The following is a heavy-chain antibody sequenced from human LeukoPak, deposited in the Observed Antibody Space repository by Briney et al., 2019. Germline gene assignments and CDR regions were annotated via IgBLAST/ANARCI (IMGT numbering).Heavy chain of an antibody. V-gene: IGHV4-39*07. D-gene: IGHD6-19*01. CDR3: ARAYSSGWYGYYFDY. CDR1: GDSISTYY. CDR2: IYYSGST. J-gene: IGHJ4*02. Sequence: SETLSLTCTVSGDSISTYYWGWIRQPPGKGLEWIGSIYYSGSTYYNPSLKSRVTISVDTSKNQFSLKLSSVTAADTAVYYCARAYSSGWYGYYFDYWGQGTLVTVSS.